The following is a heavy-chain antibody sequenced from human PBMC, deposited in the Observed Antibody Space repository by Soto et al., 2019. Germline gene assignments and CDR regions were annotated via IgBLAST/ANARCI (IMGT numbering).Heavy chain of an antibody. CDR2: IIPLFGTA. V-gene: IGHV1-69*13. Sequence: SVKVPCKASGGTFSSYAISWVRQAPGQGLEWMGGIIPLFGTANYPQKFQGRVTITADESTSTAYMELSSLRSEDTAVYYCARDGRYSYGYADYYDSPRWGQGTLVTVSS. D-gene: IGHD5-18*01. J-gene: IGHJ4*02. CDR1: GGTFSSYA. CDR3: ARDGRYSYGYADYYDSPR.